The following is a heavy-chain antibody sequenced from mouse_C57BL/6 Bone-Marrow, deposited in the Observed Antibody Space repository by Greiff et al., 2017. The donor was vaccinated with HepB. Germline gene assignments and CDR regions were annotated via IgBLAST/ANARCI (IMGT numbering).Heavy chain of an antibody. D-gene: IGHD2-4*01. CDR3: ARVGLRRLWYFDV. J-gene: IGHJ1*03. CDR1: GYSITSGYY. V-gene: IGHV3-6*01. Sequence: EVKLLESGPGLVKPSQSLSLTCSVTGYSITSGYYWNWIRQFPGNKLEWMGYISYDGSNNYNPSLKNRISITRDTSKNQFFLKLNSVTTEDTATYYCARVGLRRLWYFDVWGTGTTVTVSS. CDR2: ISYDGSN.